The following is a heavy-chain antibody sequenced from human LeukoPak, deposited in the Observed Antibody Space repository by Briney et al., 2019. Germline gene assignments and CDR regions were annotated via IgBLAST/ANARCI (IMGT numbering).Heavy chain of an antibody. Sequence: GGSLRLSCAASKFAFSSYAMSWVRQAPGKGLEWVSAISGGGGNTYYADSVKGRFTISRDNSKNTLYLQMNSLRAEDTAVYYCARGGQYTNSVIDYWGQGTLVTVSS. CDR1: KFAFSSYA. V-gene: IGHV3-23*01. CDR3: ARGGQYTNSVIDY. CDR2: ISGGGGNT. D-gene: IGHD4-11*01. J-gene: IGHJ4*02.